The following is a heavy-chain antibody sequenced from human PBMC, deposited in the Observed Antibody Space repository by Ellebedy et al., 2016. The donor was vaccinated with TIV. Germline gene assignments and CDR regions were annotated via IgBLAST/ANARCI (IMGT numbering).Heavy chain of an antibody. V-gene: IGHV3-7*01. Sequence: PGGSLRLSCAASGFTFSGYWMHWVRQAPGKGLEWVANIHPDGSEKYYVDSVKGRFTISRDNAKNSLYLEMNSLRAEDTAVYYCARDYYGSENWGQGTLVTVSS. CDR1: GFTFSGYW. D-gene: IGHD3-10*01. J-gene: IGHJ4*02. CDR2: IHPDGSEK. CDR3: ARDYYGSEN.